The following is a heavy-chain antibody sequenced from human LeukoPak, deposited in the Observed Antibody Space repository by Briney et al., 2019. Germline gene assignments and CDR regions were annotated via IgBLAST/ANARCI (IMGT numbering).Heavy chain of an antibody. J-gene: IGHJ3*02. CDR1: GFTFSSYA. D-gene: IGHD3-16*02. CDR2: ISYDGSNK. V-gene: IGHV3-30-3*01. CDR3: ARDFVEQAGYAFDI. Sequence: GRSLRLSCAASGFTFSSYAMHWVRQAPGKGLEWVAVISYDGSNKYYADSVKGRFTISRDNSKNTLYLQMNSLRAEDTAMYYCARDFVEQAGYAFDIWGQGTMVTVSS.